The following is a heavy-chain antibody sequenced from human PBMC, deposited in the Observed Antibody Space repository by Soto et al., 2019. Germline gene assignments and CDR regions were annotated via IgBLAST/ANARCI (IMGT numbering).Heavy chain of an antibody. CDR1: GYTFTSYY. CDR3: ARDMAPSDYGGNSGFGMDV. CDR2: INPSGGST. D-gene: IGHD4-17*01. V-gene: IGHV1-46*01. Sequence: ASVKVSCKASGYTFTSYYMHWVRQAPGQGLEWMGIINPSGGSTSYAQKFQGRVTMTRDTSTSTVYMELSSLRSEDTAVYYCARDMAPSDYGGNSGFGMDVWGQGTTVTVSS. J-gene: IGHJ6*02.